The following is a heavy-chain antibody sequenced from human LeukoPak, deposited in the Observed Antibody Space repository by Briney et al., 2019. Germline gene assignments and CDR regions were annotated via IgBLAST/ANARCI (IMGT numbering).Heavy chain of an antibody. CDR2: ISYDGSNK. CDR1: GFTFSSYG. J-gene: IGHJ4*02. D-gene: IGHD2-21*02. CDR3: ARARVVTKWIDY. V-gene: IGHV3-30*03. Sequence: PGGSLRLSCAASGFTFSSYGMHWVRQAPGKGLEWVAVISYDGSNKYYADSVKGRFTISRDNSKNTLYLQMNSLRAEDTAVYYCARARVVTKWIDYWGQGTLVTVSS.